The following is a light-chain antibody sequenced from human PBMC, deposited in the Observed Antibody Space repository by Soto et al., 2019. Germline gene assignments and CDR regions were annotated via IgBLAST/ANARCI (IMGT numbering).Light chain of an antibody. J-gene: IGLJ3*02. CDR1: SSNIGSRS. Sequence: QSVLTQPPSTSGTPGQRVTISCSGSSSNIGSRSVHWFQQLPGAAPKLLIYRDNQRASGVPDRFSGSKSGTSASLAISGLRSDDEADYYCEAWDDSLRGWVFGGGTKVTVL. CDR3: EAWDDSLRGWV. V-gene: IGLV1-47*01. CDR2: RDN.